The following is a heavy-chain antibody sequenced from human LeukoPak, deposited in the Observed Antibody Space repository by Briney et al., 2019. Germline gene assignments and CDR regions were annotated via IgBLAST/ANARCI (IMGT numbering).Heavy chain of an antibody. J-gene: IGHJ5*02. CDR3: ARDLEQQLFDL. CDR2: ITISSTYL. CDR1: GFTFSRYS. D-gene: IGHD6-13*01. Sequence: GGSLRLSCAASGFTFSRYSMNWVRQAPGKGLEWVSSITISSTYLFYADSVKGRFTISRDNPKNSLYLQMNSLRAEDTAVYYCARDLEQQLFDLWGQGTLVTVSS. V-gene: IGHV3-21*01.